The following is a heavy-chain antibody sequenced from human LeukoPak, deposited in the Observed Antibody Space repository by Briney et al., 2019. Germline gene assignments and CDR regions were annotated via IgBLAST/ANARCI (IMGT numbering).Heavy chain of an antibody. J-gene: IGHJ4*02. CDR1: GFTFSSYA. V-gene: IGHV3-30-3*01. CDR2: ISYDGSNK. Sequence: GGSLRLSCAASGFTFSSYAMHWVRQAPSKGLEWVAVISYDGSNKYYADPVKGRFTISRDNSKNTLYLQMNSLRAEDTAVYYCAVLDDYWGQGTLVTVSS. D-gene: IGHD1-1*01. CDR3: AVLDDY.